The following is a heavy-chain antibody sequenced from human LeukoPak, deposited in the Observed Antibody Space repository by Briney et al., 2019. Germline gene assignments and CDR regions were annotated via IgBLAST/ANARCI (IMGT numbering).Heavy chain of an antibody. J-gene: IGHJ4*02. CDR2: IYSAGST. D-gene: IGHD6-19*01. Sequence: GGSLRLSCAASGFTFSNYAMSWVRQAPGKGLEWVSVIYSAGSTYYADSVKGRFTISRDNSKNTLYLQMSSLRVTDTAVYYCAKDCRTYNSASFDHWGQGTLVTVSS. CDR1: GFTFSNYA. V-gene: IGHV3-23*03. CDR3: AKDCRTYNSASFDH.